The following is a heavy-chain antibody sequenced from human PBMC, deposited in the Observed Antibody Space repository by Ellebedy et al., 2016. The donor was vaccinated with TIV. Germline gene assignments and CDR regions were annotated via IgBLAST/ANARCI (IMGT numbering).Heavy chain of an antibody. V-gene: IGHV4-34*01. J-gene: IGHJ4*02. Sequence: SETLSLXCAVYGGSFSGYYWSWIRQPPGKGLEWIGEINHSGSTNYNPSLKSRVTISVDTSKNQFSLKLSSVTAADTAVYYCARGRSVWGNSSSLLNYWGQGTLVTVSS. D-gene: IGHD6-13*01. CDR3: ARGRSVWGNSSSLLNY. CDR2: INHSGST. CDR1: GGSFSGYY.